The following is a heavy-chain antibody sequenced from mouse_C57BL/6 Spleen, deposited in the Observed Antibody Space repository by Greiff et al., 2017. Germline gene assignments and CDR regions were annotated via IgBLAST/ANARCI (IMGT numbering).Heavy chain of an antibody. V-gene: IGHV1-80*01. CDR3: ARSYNDYGGDY. Sequence: QVQLQQSGAELVKPGASVKISCKASGYAFSSYWLNWVKQRPGKGLEWIGQIYPGDGDTNYNGKFKGKATLTADKSSSTAYMQLSSLTSEDSAVYFCARSYNDYGGDYWGQGTSVTVSS. CDR1: GYAFSSYW. CDR2: IYPGDGDT. J-gene: IGHJ4*01. D-gene: IGHD2-4*01.